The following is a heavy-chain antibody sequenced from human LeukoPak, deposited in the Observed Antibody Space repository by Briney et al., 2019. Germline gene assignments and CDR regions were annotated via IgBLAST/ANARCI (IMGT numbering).Heavy chain of an antibody. Sequence: GGSLRLPCAASGFTFSSYWMSWVRQAPGKGLEWVANIKQDGSEKYYVDSVKDRFTISRDNAKNSLYLQMNSLRAEDTAVYYCAELGITMIGGVWGKGTTVTISS. V-gene: IGHV3-7*01. CDR3: AELGITMIGGV. CDR2: IKQDGSEK. D-gene: IGHD3-10*02. J-gene: IGHJ6*04. CDR1: GFTFSSYW.